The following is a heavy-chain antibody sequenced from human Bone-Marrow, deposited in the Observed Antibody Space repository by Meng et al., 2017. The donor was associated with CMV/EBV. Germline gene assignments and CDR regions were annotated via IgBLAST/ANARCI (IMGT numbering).Heavy chain of an antibody. Sequence: GESLKISCAPSGFTFSNYWMSWVRQAPGKGLEWVSSISSSSSYIYYADSVKGRFTISRDNSKNTLYLQMNSLRAEDTAVYYCAKDDGPVVLARVIGVGYYGMDVWGQGTTVTVSS. V-gene: IGHV3-21*01. CDR3: AKDDGPVVLARVIGVGYYGMDV. J-gene: IGHJ6*02. CDR2: ISSSSSYI. D-gene: IGHD3-22*01. CDR1: GFTFSNYW.